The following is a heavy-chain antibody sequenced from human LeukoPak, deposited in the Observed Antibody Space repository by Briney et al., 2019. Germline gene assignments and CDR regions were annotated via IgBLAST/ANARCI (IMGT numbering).Heavy chain of an antibody. J-gene: IGHJ5*02. CDR1: GNTFNRHY. V-gene: IGHV1-46*02. D-gene: IGHD2-8*01. Sequence: ASVKVSCKASGNTFNRHYVHWVRQAPGQGLEWMGIINPSGDRTTYVQRFQGRVTMTRDTSANTVYMEISNLRSEDTAVYFCAADNSNSLIDTRWFDPWGQGTLITVSS. CDR3: AADNSNSLIDTRWFDP. CDR2: INPSGDRT.